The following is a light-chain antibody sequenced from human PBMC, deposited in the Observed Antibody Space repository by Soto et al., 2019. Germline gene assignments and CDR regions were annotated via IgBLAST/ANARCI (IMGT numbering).Light chain of an antibody. J-gene: IGKJ5*01. Sequence: DIQMTQSPSSLSASVGDRVTITCRASQDISVYLAWYQQKPGQVPKLLIYSASTLQSGAPSRFSGSGSGTDFTITISSLQPEDVATYYCQKYNTAPLTCGQGTRLEIK. V-gene: IGKV1-27*01. CDR2: SAS. CDR3: QKYNTAPLT. CDR1: QDISVY.